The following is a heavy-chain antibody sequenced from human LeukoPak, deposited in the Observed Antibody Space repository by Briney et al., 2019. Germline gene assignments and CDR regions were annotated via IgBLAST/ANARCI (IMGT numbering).Heavy chain of an antibody. Sequence: ASVKASCKASGYTFTSYAMHWVRQAPGQRLEWMGWINAGNGNTKYSQKFQGRVTITRDTSASTAYMELSSLRSEDTAVYYCARGGGGSLIGPWGQGTLVTVSS. V-gene: IGHV1-3*01. J-gene: IGHJ5*02. D-gene: IGHD3-10*01. CDR2: INAGNGNT. CDR1: GYTFTSYA. CDR3: ARGGGGSLIGP.